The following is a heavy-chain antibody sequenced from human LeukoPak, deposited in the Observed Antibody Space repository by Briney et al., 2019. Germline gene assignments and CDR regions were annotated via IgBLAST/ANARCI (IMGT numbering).Heavy chain of an antibody. CDR3: AKDGIWFGESPSPHYFDY. CDR1: GFTVSINY. D-gene: IGHD3-10*01. J-gene: IGHJ4*02. Sequence: GGSLRLSCAASGFTVSINYMSWVRQAPGKGLEWVSVIYSGGSTYYADSVKGRFTISRDNSKNTLYLQMNSLRAEDTAVYYCAKDGIWFGESPSPHYFDYWGQGTLVTVSS. V-gene: IGHV3-53*05. CDR2: IYSGGST.